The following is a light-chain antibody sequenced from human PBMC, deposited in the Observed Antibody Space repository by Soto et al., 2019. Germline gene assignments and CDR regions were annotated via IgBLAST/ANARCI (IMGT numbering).Light chain of an antibody. V-gene: IGKV1-8*01. CDR3: QQYYSYPSIT. Sequence: ALRMTQSPSSLSASTGDRVTITCRASQGISSYLAWYQQKPGKAPKLLIYAASTLQSGVPSRFSGSGSGTDFTLTISCLKSEDFATYYCQQYYSYPSITFGQGTRLEIK. CDR2: AAS. CDR1: QGISSY. J-gene: IGKJ5*01.